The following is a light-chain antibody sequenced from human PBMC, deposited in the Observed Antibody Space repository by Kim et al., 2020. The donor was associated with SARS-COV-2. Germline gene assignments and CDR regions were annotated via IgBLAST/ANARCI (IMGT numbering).Light chain of an antibody. CDR2: AAS. J-gene: IGKJ4*01. CDR3: QQLNSFPRT. Sequence: ASVGDRVTITCRASQGISSYLAWYQQKPGKAPDLLIYAASTLQSGVPSRFSGSGSGTAFTLTISSLQPEDSATYYCQQLNSFPRTFGGGTKVDIK. CDR1: QGISSY. V-gene: IGKV1-9*01.